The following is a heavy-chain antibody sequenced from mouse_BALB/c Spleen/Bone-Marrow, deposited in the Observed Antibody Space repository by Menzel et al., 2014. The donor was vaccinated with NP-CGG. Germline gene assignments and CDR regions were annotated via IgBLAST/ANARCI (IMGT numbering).Heavy chain of an antibody. CDR1: GYSFTGYN. V-gene: IGHV1S135*01. CDR2: INPYYGST. CDR3: ARSDGINFAMDF. D-gene: IGHD2-1*01. Sequence: LVESGPELEKPGASVKISCKTSGYSFTGYNMNWVTQRNGKSLEWIGNINPYYGSTGYSQRFKGKATLTVDKSSSTAFMQLKGLTSEDSAVYYCARSDGINFAMDFWGQGTSVTVSS. J-gene: IGHJ4*01.